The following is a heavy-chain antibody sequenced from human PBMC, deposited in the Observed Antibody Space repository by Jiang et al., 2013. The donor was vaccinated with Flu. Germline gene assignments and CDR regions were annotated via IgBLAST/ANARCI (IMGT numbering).Heavy chain of an antibody. CDR3: AKDLRYIYGSSDD. CDR1: GFTFSTYA. V-gene: IGHV3-23*01. D-gene: IGHD5-18*01. Sequence: QLLESGGGLVQPGGFLRLSCVASGFTFSTYAMSWVRQAPGKGLEWVSFISGSGGSTYYADSVKGRFTISRDNSKNTLYLQMNSLRAEDTAVYYCAKDLRYIYGSSDDWGQGTLVTVSS. CDR2: ISGSGGST. J-gene: IGHJ4*02.